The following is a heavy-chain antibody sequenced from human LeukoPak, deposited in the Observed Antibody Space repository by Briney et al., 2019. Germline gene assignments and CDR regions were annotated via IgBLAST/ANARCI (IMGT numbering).Heavy chain of an antibody. CDR1: GFTFSSYG. J-gene: IGHJ4*02. D-gene: IGHD3-22*01. Sequence: GGSLRLSCAASGFTFSSYGMHWVRQAPGKGLEWVAVISYDGSNKYYADSVKGRFTISRDNSKNTLYLQMNSLRAEDTAVYYCAKEGDYYDSSGYFDYWGQGTLVTVSS. CDR2: ISYDGSNK. V-gene: IGHV3-30*18. CDR3: AKEGDYYDSSGYFDY.